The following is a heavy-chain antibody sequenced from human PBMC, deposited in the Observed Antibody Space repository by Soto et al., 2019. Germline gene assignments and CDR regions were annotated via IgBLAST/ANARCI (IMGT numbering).Heavy chain of an antibody. J-gene: IGHJ4*02. CDR1: GGSISSGGYS. CDR3: ASTYYYDSSGSNYFDY. Sequence: QLQLQESGSGLVKPSQTLSLTCAVFGGSISSGGYSWSWIRQPPGKGLEWIGYIYHSGSTYYNPSLKSRVTISVDRSKNQFSLKLSSVTAADTAVYYCASTYYYDSSGSNYFDYWGQGTLVTVSS. D-gene: IGHD3-22*01. V-gene: IGHV4-30-2*01. CDR2: IYHSGST.